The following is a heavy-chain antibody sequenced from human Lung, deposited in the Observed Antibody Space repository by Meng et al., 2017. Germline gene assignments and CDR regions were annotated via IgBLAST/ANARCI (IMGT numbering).Heavy chain of an antibody. J-gene: IGHJ4*02. V-gene: IGHV3-23*01. CDR3: AKDLGASSSYYFDY. CDR2: VSGSDDIA. Sequence: EVQLLESGGGLVQPGGSLRISWPASGFTFSGYAMTWVRQAPGKGLEWVSSVSGSDDIAYYGDSVKGRVTISRDNSKNTLYLQMNSLRAEDTAVYFCAKDLGASSSYYFDYWGQGTLVTVSS. D-gene: IGHD6-6*01. CDR1: GFTFSGYA.